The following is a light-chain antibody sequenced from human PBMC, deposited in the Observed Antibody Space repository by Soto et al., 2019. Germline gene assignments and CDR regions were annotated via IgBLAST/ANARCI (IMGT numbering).Light chain of an antibody. Sequence: DIQMTQSPSSLSASVGDRVTITCRASQSNRSYLSWCQQKPGKAPKLLICAASSLQSGVPSRFSGSGSGTDFTLTISSLQPEDFATYYCQQSYSTITFGQGTRLEIK. CDR1: QSNRSY. CDR3: QQSYSTIT. J-gene: IGKJ5*01. CDR2: AAS. V-gene: IGKV1-39*01.